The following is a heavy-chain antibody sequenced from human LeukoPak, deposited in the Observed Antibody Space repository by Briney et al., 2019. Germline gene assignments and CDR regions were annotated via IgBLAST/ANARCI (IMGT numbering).Heavy chain of an antibody. V-gene: IGHV3-23*01. D-gene: IGHD2-15*01. CDR1: GFTFSSYA. J-gene: IGHJ4*02. CDR3: TRDFLGGSPASCNY. Sequence: PGGSLRLSCAASGFTFSSYAMSWVRQAPGKGLEWVSALSDSGGSTYYADSVKGRFTISRDNSKNTLYLQMNSLKTEDTAVYYCTRDFLGGSPASCNYWGQGTLVTVSS. CDR2: LSDSGGST.